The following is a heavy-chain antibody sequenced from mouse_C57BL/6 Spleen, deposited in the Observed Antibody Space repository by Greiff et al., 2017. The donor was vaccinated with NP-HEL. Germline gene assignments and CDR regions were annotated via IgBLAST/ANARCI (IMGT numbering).Heavy chain of an antibody. CDR3: AREVSRYYFDY. J-gene: IGHJ2*01. V-gene: IGHV3-6*01. CDR1: GYSITSGYY. D-gene: IGHD1-1*01. CDR2: ISYDGSN. Sequence: VQLKQSGPGLVKPSQSLSLTCSVTGYSITSGYYWNWIRQFPGNKLEWMGYISYDGSNNYTPSPKNRISITRDTSKNQFFLKLNSVTTEDTATYYCAREVSRYYFDYWGQGTTLTVSS.